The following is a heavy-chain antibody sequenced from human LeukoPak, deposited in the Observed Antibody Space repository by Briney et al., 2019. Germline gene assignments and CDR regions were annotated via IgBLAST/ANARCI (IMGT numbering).Heavy chain of an antibody. D-gene: IGHD2-15*01. V-gene: IGHV3-21*01. J-gene: IGHJ5*02. CDR2: ISTSSNYI. CDR3: ARERPWDCSGGSCYSPPASFDP. Sequence: AGGSLRLSCAASGFTLSRYSMNWVRQAPGKGLEWVSSISTSSNYIYYADSVKGRFTISRDNAKNSLYLQMNSLRAEDTAVYYCARERPWDCSGGSCYSPPASFDPWGQGTLVTVSS. CDR1: GFTLSRYS.